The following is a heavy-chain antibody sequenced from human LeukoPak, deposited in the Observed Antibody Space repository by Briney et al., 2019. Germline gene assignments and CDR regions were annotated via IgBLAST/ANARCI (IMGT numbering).Heavy chain of an antibody. D-gene: IGHD3-3*01. J-gene: IGHJ4*02. Sequence: SETLSLACAVYGGSFSAYYWSWIRQPPGKGLEWIGEINHSGTTNYNPSLESRVTMSVDTSKNQFSLKLSSVTAADTAVYYCARDFSSLTPPDYWGQGTLVTVSS. V-gene: IGHV4-34*01. CDR3: ARDFSSLTPPDY. CDR2: INHSGTT. CDR1: GGSFSAYY.